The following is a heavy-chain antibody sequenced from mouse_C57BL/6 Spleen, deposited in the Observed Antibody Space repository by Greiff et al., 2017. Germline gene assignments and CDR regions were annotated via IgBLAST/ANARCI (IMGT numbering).Heavy chain of an antibody. J-gene: IGHJ4*01. CDR3: ARTIYYYGSSYAMDY. V-gene: IGHV1-53*01. CDR2: INPSNGGT. Sequence: VQLQQPGTELVKPGASVKLSCKASGYTFTSYWMHWVKQRPGQGLEWIGNINPSNGGTNYNEKFKSKATLTVDKSSSTAYMQLSSLTSEVSAVYYCARTIYYYGSSYAMDYWGQGTSVTVSS. D-gene: IGHD1-1*01. CDR1: GYTFTSYW.